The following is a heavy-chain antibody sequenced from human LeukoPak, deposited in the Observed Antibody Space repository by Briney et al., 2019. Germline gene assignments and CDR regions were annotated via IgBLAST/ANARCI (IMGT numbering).Heavy chain of an antibody. J-gene: IGHJ4*02. D-gene: IGHD2-2*01. CDR3: ARLRDIVVVPAAFLDY. Sequence: GASVTVSCKASGYTFTSYGISWVRQAPGQGLEWMGWISAYNGNTNYAQKLQGRVTMTTDTSTSTAYMELRSLRSDDTAVYYCARLRDIVVVPAAFLDYWGQGTLVTVSS. CDR1: GYTFTSYG. CDR2: ISAYNGNT. V-gene: IGHV1-18*04.